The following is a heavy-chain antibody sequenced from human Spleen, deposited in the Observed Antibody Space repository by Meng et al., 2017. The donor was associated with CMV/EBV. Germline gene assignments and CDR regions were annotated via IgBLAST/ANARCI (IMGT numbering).Heavy chain of an antibody. Sequence: GESLKISCAASGFTFSGYYMSWIRQAPGKGLEWLSYISSSGSIVYYADSLKGRLTISRDNAKNSLYLQMNSLRAEDTAVYYCARDQRHDSGNYYYYGMDVWGQGTTVTVSS. CDR1: GFTFSGYY. CDR3: ARDQRHDSGNYYYYGMDV. D-gene: IGHD3-10*01. CDR2: ISSSGSIV. J-gene: IGHJ6*02. V-gene: IGHV3-11*01.